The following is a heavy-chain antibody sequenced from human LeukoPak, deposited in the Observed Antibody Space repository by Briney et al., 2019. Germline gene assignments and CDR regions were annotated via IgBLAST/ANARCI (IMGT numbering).Heavy chain of an antibody. CDR2: ISNSGST. Sequence: SETLSLTCTVSGGSISSSSHYWGWIRQPPGKGLEWIGSISNSGSTYYNPSLKSRVTISVDTSNNQFSLKLSSVTAADTAVYYCARVSEVYFDYWGQGTLVTVSS. CDR1: GGSISSSSHY. V-gene: IGHV4-39*07. CDR3: ARVSEVYFDY. J-gene: IGHJ4*02. D-gene: IGHD1-14*01.